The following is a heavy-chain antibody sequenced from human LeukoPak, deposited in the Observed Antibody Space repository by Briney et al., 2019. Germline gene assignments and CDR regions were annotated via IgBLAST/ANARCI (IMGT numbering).Heavy chain of an antibody. D-gene: IGHD3-3*01. J-gene: IGHJ6*03. V-gene: IGHV4-39*07. Sequence: SETLSLTCTVSGGSISSSNYYWGWIRQPPGTGLEWIGSIYYTGNVYYSPSLTSRVTISLDTSKKSFSLKLSSVTAADTAVYYCAREVGKVFLEWLPSYYHYYMDVWGKGTTVTVSS. CDR3: AREVGKVFLEWLPSYYHYYMDV. CDR1: GGSISSSNYY. CDR2: IYYTGNV.